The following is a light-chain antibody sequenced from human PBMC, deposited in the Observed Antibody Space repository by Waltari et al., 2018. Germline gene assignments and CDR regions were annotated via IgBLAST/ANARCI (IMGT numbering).Light chain of an antibody. CDR1: QSVSKY. CDR2: DAS. CDR3: QKYGTLPAT. Sequence: EIGLTQSPGTLSLSQGESATLSCRASQSVSKYLAWYQQKPGQAPRLLIYDASTMATGIPDRFSGSGWGTDFSLTISRLEPEDFAVYYCQKYGTLPATFGQGTKVQ. V-gene: IGKV3-20*01. J-gene: IGKJ1*01.